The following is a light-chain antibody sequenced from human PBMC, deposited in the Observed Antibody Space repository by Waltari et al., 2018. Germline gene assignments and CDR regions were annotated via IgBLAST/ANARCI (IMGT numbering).Light chain of an antibody. CDR2: YVT. CDR1: DIGSKN. Sequence: SFVLTQPPSVSVAPGKTAKITCGGNDIGSKNVHWYQQKPGQAPVVVVHYVTDRPSGIPERFSGSTSGNTATLTINRVEAGDEADYFCQVWDSSSDPVVFGGGTKLTVL. J-gene: IGLJ3*02. CDR3: QVWDSSSDPVV. V-gene: IGLV3-21*04.